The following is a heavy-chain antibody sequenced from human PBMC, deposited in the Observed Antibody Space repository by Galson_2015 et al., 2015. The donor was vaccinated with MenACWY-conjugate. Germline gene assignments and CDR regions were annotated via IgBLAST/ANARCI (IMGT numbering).Heavy chain of an antibody. CDR1: GFSLSTSGVG. CDR3: SRTGATPGDY. D-gene: IGHD2-15*01. V-gene: IGHV2-5*02. CDR2: IYWDDDK. Sequence: PALVKPTQTLTLTCTFSGFSLSTSGVGVGWIRQPPGKALEWLALIYWDDDKRYSPSLRSRLTITKDTSKNHVVLAMTNMDPVDTATYYCSRTGATPGDYWGQGTLVTVSS. J-gene: IGHJ4*02.